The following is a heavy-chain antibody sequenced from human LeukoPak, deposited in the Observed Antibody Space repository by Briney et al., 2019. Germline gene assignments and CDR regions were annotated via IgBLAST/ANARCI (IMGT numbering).Heavy chain of an antibody. CDR3: AGEGIAAAAFDY. J-gene: IGHJ4*02. D-gene: IGHD6-13*01. Sequence: ASVKVSCKASGYSFTAYYIHWVRQAPGQGLEWMGWINPNSGGTNYAQNFQGRVTMTRDTSISTAYMELSRLRSDDTAVYYCAGEGIAAAAFDYWGQGTLVTVFS. V-gene: IGHV1-2*02. CDR1: GYSFTAYY. CDR2: INPNSGGT.